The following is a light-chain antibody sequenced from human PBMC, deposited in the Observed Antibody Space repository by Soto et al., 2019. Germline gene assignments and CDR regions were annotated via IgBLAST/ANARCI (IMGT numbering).Light chain of an antibody. CDR3: CSYAGSVV. V-gene: IGLV2-23*02. J-gene: IGLJ2*01. Sequence: QSALTQPASVSGSLGQSITISCTGTNSDVGSYNLVSWYQQHPGKAPKVMLYEVTKRPSGVSNRFSGSKSGNTASLTISGLQAEDEADYYCCSYAGSVVFGGGTKLTVL. CDR2: EVT. CDR1: NSDVGSYNL.